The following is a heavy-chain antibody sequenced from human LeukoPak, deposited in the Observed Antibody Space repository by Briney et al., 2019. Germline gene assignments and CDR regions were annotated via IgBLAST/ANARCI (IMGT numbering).Heavy chain of an antibody. CDR2: IYYSGST. D-gene: IGHD3-22*01. V-gene: IGHV4-39*01. J-gene: IGHJ3*01. CDR3: AKAGVRYFDSSGLYAFDF. Sequence: SETLSPTCAVSGGSISSTSYYWAWIRQPPGKGLEWIGTIYYSGSTYHNPSLKSRVTLSVDTSRNQFSLRLSSVDAADTAVYYCAKAGVRYFDSSGLYAFDFWGQGTTVTVSS. CDR1: GGSISSTSYY.